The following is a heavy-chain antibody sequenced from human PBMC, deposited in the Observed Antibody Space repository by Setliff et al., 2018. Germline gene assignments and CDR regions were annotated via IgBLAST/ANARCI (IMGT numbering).Heavy chain of an antibody. J-gene: IGHJ3*02. CDR1: GFTFNTYT. Sequence: PGGSLRLSCSASGFTFNTYTMHWVRQASVKGLEWIGRIRGRTDNYATAYAASVRGRFTISRDDSKNTAYLQMNSLKTEDTAVYYCTFARDGYDVFDIWGQGTMVTVSS. D-gene: IGHD5-18*01. CDR2: IRGRTDNYAT. V-gene: IGHV3-73*01. CDR3: TFARDGYDVFDI.